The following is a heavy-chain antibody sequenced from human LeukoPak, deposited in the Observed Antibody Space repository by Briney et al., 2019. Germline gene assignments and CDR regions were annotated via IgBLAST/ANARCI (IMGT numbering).Heavy chain of an antibody. D-gene: IGHD6-13*01. CDR3: AKRIAAAGTGVGVGFDY. CDR2: ISYDGSNK. Sequence: GRSLRPSCAASGFTFSSYAMHWVRQAPGKGLEWVAVISYDGSNKYYADSVKGRFTISRDNSKNTLYLQKNSLRAEDTAVYYCAKRIAAAGTGVGVGFDYWGQGTLVTVSS. J-gene: IGHJ4*02. V-gene: IGHV3-30-3*02. CDR1: GFTFSSYA.